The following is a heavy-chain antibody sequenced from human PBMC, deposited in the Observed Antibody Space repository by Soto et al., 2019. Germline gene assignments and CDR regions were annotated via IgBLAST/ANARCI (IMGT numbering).Heavy chain of an antibody. J-gene: IGHJ3*02. Sequence: PSETLSLTCTVSGGSISSYYWSWIRQPPGKGLEWIGYIYYSGSTNHNPSLRSRVTISVDTSKNQFSLKLSSVTAADTAVYYCARDDTGDGAFDIWGQGTMVTVSS. V-gene: IGHV4-59*01. CDR1: GGSISSYY. CDR2: IYYSGST. CDR3: ARDDTGDGAFDI. D-gene: IGHD5-18*01.